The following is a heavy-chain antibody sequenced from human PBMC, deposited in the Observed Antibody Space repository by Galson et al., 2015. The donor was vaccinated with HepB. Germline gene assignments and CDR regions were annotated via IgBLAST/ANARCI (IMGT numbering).Heavy chain of an antibody. D-gene: IGHD3-22*01. CDR1: GGTFSSYA. Sequence: SVKVSCKASGGTFSSYAINWVRQAPGQGLEWMGGIIPIFGTANYAQKFQGRVTITADESTSTAYMELSSLRSEDTAVYYCARNTNYYDSSGYYPLDYWGQGTLVTVSS. CDR2: IIPIFGTA. J-gene: IGHJ4*02. CDR3: ARNTNYYDSSGYYPLDY. V-gene: IGHV1-69*13.